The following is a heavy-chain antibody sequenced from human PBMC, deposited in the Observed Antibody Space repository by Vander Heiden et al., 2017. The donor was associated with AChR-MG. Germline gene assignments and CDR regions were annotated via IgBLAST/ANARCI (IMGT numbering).Heavy chain of an antibody. CDR2: TYYSSQWYY. D-gene: IGHD6-6*01. Sequence: QVQLQQSGPGLVKSSQTLSLTCAISGDSVSSNSAAWNWISQSPSRGLEWLGRTYYSSQWYYDYAASVKSRITINPDTSKNQLSLQLSSVSAEDTALYYCVREPLWGSSSVRGGHYWFDP. V-gene: IGHV6-1*01. CDR1: GDSVSSNSAA. J-gene: IGHJ5*02. CDR3: VREPLWGSSSVRGGHYWFDP.